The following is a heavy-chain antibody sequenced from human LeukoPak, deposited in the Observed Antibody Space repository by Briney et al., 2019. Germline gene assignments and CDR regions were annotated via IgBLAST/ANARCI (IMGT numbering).Heavy chain of an antibody. D-gene: IGHD2-2*01. J-gene: IGHJ4*02. V-gene: IGHV1-2*02. CDR3: ARANFLYCSSSTCLFDY. CDR1: GYTFTDYY. Sequence: ASVKVSCKASGYTFTDYYMHWVRQAPGQGFEWMGWINPNDGDTNYAQKFQGRVTMTRDTSISTAHMEVSRPRSDDTAVYYCARANFLYCSSSTCLFDYWGQGTLVTVSS. CDR2: INPNDGDT.